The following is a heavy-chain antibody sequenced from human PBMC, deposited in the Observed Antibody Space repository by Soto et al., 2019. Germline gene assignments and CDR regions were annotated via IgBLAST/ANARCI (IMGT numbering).Heavy chain of an antibody. CDR2: IWYDGSNK. D-gene: IGHD1-1*01. CDR1: GFTFSSYG. V-gene: IGHV3-33*01. J-gene: IGHJ6*02. Sequence: QVQLVESGGGVDQPGRSLSLSCAASGFTFSSYGMHWVRQAPGKGLEWVAVIWYDGSNKYYADSVKGRFTISRDNSKNTLYLQMNGLRAEDRAVYYCVRDIAYNLRLRYGMDVWGQGTTVTVSS. CDR3: VRDIAYNLRLRYGMDV.